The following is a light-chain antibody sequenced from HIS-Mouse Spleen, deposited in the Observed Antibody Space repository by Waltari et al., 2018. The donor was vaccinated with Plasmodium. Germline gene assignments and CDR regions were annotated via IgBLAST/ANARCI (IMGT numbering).Light chain of an antibody. CDR2: AAS. CDR3: QQSYSTPPT. Sequence: DIQMTQSPSSLSASVGDRVTITCRGSQSISSYLNWYKQKPGKAPKILIYAASSLQSGVPSRFSGSGSGTDFTLTISSLQPEDFATYYCQQSYSTPPTFGGGTKVEIK. CDR1: QSISSY. J-gene: IGKJ4*01. V-gene: IGKV1-39*01.